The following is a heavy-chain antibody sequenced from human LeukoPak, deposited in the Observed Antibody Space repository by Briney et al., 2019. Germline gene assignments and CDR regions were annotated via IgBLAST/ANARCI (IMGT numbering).Heavy chain of an antibody. D-gene: IGHD3-10*01. CDR1: GFTVSSKY. V-gene: IGHV3-66*01. Sequence: PGGSLRLSCVASGFTVSSKYMTWVRQAPGKGLEWVSVIYSGGSTYYADSVKGRFTISRDNSKNTLYLQMNSLRAEDTAVYYCAREEYGSGSYYFDYWGQGTLVTVSS. CDR2: IYSGGST. J-gene: IGHJ4*02. CDR3: AREEYGSGSYYFDY.